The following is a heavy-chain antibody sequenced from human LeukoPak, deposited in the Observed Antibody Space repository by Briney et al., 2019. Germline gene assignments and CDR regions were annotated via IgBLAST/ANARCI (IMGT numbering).Heavy chain of an antibody. J-gene: IGHJ5*02. D-gene: IGHD2-2*02. CDR3: ARDAGYCSSTSCYTWFDP. CDR2: ISPYNGKT. Sequence: GASVKVSCKASGYIFTSYGISWVRQAPGQGLEWLGWISPYNGKTQYAQKLQGRVTMTRDTSISTAYMELSRLRSDDTAVYYCARDAGYCSSTSCYTWFDPWGQGTLVTVSS. CDR1: GYIFTSYG. V-gene: IGHV1-18*01.